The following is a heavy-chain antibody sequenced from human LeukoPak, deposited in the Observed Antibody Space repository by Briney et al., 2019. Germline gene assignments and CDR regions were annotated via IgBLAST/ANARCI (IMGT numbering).Heavy chain of an antibody. V-gene: IGHV1-18*04. D-gene: IGHD5-18*01. CDR2: ISAYNGNT. J-gene: IGHJ4*02. Sequence: GASVKVSCKASGYTFTSYGISWVRQAPGQGLEWMGWISAYNGNTNYAQKLQGRVTMTTDTSTSTAYMELRSLRSDDTAVYYCARDRAGYSYGPTWPIDYWGQGTLVIVSS. CDR3: ARDRAGYSYGPTWPIDY. CDR1: GYTFTSYG.